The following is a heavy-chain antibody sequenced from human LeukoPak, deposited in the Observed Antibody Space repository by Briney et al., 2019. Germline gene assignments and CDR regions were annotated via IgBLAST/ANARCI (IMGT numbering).Heavy chain of an antibody. D-gene: IGHD2-2*01. J-gene: IGHJ4*02. CDR2: IKSKTDGGTT. CDR1: GFTFSHAW. CDR3: TTAMTHVFDY. V-gene: IGHV3-15*01. Sequence: NPGGSLRLSCTASGFTFSHAWMTWVRQAPGKGLEWVDRIKSKTDGGTTDYAAPVKGRFTISRDDSKNTLYLQMNSLKTEDTAVYYCTTAMTHVFDYWGQGTLVTVSS.